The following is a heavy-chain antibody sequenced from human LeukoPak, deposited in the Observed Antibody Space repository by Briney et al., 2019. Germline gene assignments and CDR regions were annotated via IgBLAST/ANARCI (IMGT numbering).Heavy chain of an antibody. V-gene: IGHV3-53*01. D-gene: IGHD1-26*01. CDR3: ARVVVGLTYYFAY. J-gene: IGHJ4*02. CDR1: GLTVSSNY. Sequence: GGSLRLSCTASGLTVSSNYMTWVRQAPGKGLEWVSLIYSGGDTYYADSVKGRFTISRDNSKNTLYLQMNSLRGEDTAVYYCARVVVGLTYYFAYWGQGTLVTVSS. CDR2: IYSGGDT.